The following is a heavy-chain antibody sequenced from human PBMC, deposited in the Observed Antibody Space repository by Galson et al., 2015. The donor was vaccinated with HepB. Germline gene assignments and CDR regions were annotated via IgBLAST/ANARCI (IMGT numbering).Heavy chain of an antibody. D-gene: IGHD3-16*01. Sequence: SLRLSCAASGFIFSNYAMSWVRQAPGKGLEWVSAIVGTGTTTYYTDSVKGRFTMSRGNSKSTLYLQMNSLRPEDSAVYYCAKDGRGSPLGWGQGTLVTVSS. CDR1: GFIFSNYA. J-gene: IGHJ4*02. CDR3: AKDGRGSPLG. V-gene: IGHV3-23*01. CDR2: IVGTGTTT.